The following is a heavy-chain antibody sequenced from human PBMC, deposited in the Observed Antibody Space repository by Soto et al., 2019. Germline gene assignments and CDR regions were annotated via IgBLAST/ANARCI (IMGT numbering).Heavy chain of an antibody. CDR1: AFTFSNYA. CDR3: AKDGRYCTTGVCPNYYYYYGMDV. J-gene: IGHJ6*02. CDR2: ISGSGGST. Sequence: RSVRLSCAASAFTFSNYALSGVRQYPGKGLEWVSAISGSGGSTYYAVPVKGRFTTTRDNSKNTLYLQMNSLRAEDTAVYYCAKDGRYCTTGVCPNYYYYYGMDVWGQGTTVTVS. D-gene: IGHD2-8*01. V-gene: IGHV3-23*01.